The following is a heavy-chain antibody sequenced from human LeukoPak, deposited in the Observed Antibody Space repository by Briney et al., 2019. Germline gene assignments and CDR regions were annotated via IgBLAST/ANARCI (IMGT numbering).Heavy chain of an antibody. V-gene: IGHV1-2*06. Sequence: GASVKVSCKASGYTFTGYYMHWVRQAPGQGLEWVGRINPNSGGTNYAQKFQGRVTMTRDTSISTAYMELIRLRSDDTAVYYCARDHNPYIPIDKFDTYNWFDPWGQGTLVTVSS. J-gene: IGHJ5*02. D-gene: IGHD3-9*01. CDR1: GYTFTGYY. CDR3: ARDHNPYIPIDKFDTYNWFDP. CDR2: INPNSGGT.